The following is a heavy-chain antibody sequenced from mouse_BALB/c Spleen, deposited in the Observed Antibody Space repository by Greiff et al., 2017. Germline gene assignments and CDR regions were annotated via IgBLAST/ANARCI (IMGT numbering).Heavy chain of an antibody. Sequence: VQLQQSGPELVKPGASVKISCKASGYTFTDYNMHWVKQSHGKSLEWIGYIYPYNGGTGYNQKFKSKATLTVDNSSSTAYMELRSLTSEDSAVYYCARWSTTGDWYFDVWGAGTTVTVSS. CDR2: IYPYNGGT. J-gene: IGHJ1*01. CDR3: ARWSTTGDWYFDV. CDR1: GYTFTDYN. V-gene: IGHV1S29*02. D-gene: IGHD5-1*01.